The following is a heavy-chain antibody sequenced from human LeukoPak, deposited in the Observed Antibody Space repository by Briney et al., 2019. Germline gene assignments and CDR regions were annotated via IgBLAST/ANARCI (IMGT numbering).Heavy chain of an antibody. CDR1: GFTFSSYW. J-gene: IGHJ4*02. V-gene: IGHV3-7*01. CDR2: IKQDGSEK. CDR3: ARVRQRGSSRGYFDY. D-gene: IGHD6-6*01. Sequence: PGGSLRLSCAASGFTFSSYWMSWVRQAPGKGLEWVANIKQDGSEKYYVDSVKGRFTISRDNAKNSLYLQMNSLRAEDTAVYYCARVRQRGSSRGYFDYWGQGTLVTVSS.